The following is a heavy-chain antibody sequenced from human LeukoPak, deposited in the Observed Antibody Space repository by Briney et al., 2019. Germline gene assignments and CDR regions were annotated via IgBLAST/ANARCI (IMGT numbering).Heavy chain of an antibody. CDR2: INPSGGST. CDR1: GYTFTSYY. D-gene: IGHD3-22*01. V-gene: IGHV1-46*01. Sequence: ASVKVSCKASGYTFTSYYMHWVRQAPGQGLEWMGIINPSGGSTSYAQKFQGRVTMTRDMSTSTVYTELSSLRSEDTAVYYCARPNLSYYYDSSGPSGGAFDIWGQGTMVTVSS. CDR3: ARPNLSYYYDSSGPSGGAFDI. J-gene: IGHJ3*02.